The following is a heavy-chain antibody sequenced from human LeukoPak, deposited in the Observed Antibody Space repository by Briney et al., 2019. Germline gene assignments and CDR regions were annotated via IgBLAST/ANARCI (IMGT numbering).Heavy chain of an antibody. J-gene: IGHJ4*02. CDR3: ARRLTHSSGYHDY. Sequence: SETLSLTCTVSGGSISNYYWSWIRQPPGKGLEWIGYIYYSGTTNYNPSLKSRVTISVDTSKNQFSLKLSSVTAADTAVYYCARRLTHSSGYHDYWGQGTLVTVSS. CDR1: GGSISNYY. CDR2: IYYSGTT. V-gene: IGHV4-59*01. D-gene: IGHD6-19*01.